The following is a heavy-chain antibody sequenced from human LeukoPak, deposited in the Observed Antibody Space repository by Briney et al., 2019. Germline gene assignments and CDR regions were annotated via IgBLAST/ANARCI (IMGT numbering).Heavy chain of an antibody. CDR3: ARGRDKSIQDAFDI. D-gene: IGHD2-15*01. J-gene: IGHJ3*02. V-gene: IGHV4-34*01. Sequence: SETLSLTCAVYGGSFSGYYWSWVRQPPRKGLEWIGEINHSGSTNYNPSLKSRVTISVDTSKNQFSLKLSSVTAADTAVYYCARGRDKSIQDAFDIWGQGTMVTVSS. CDR1: GGSFSGYY. CDR2: INHSGST.